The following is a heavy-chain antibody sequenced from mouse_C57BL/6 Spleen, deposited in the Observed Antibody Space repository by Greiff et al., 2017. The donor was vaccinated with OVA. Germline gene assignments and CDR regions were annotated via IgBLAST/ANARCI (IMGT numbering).Heavy chain of an antibody. Sequence: EVQGVESGGDLVKPGGSLKLSCAASGFTFSSYGMSWVRQTPDKRLEWVATISSGGSYTYYPDSVKGRFTISRDNAKNTLYLQMSSLKSEDTAMYYGARQAGSSYDYFDYWGQGTTLTVSS. D-gene: IGHD1-1*01. J-gene: IGHJ2*01. CDR1: GFTFSSYG. V-gene: IGHV5-6*01. CDR3: ARQAGSSYDYFDY. CDR2: ISSGGSYT.